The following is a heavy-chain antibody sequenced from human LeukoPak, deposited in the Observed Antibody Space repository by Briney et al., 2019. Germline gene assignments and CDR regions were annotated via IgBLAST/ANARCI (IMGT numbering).Heavy chain of an antibody. J-gene: IGHJ6*02. D-gene: IGHD2-2*01. Sequence: ASVKVSCKASGYTFTSYGISWVRQAPGQGLEWMGWISAYNGNTNYAQKLQGRVTMTTDTSTSTAYMELRSLTSDDTAVYYCARPTISHYYYGMDVWGQGTTVTVSS. CDR3: ARPTISHYYYGMDV. V-gene: IGHV1-18*01. CDR2: ISAYNGNT. CDR1: GYTFTSYG.